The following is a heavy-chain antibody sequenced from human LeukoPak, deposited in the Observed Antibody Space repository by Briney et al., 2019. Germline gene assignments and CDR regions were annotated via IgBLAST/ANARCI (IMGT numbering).Heavy chain of an antibody. V-gene: IGHV1-2*02. CDR1: GGTFSSYD. CDR3: ARALIMFGGVIVAAVNQYYFDY. CDR2: INPNSGGT. Sequence: ASVKVSCKASGGTFSSYDISWVRQAPGQGLEWMGWINPNSGGTNYAQKFQGRVTMTRDTSISTAYMELSRLRSDDTAVYYCARALIMFGGVIVAAVNQYYFDYWGQGTLVTVSS. J-gene: IGHJ4*02. D-gene: IGHD3-16*02.